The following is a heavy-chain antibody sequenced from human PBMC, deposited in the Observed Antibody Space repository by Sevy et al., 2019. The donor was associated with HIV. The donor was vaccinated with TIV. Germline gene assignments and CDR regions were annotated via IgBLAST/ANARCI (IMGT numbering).Heavy chain of an antibody. CDR1: GGSISGYY. J-gene: IGHJ6*02. Sequence: SETLSLTCTVSGGSISGYYRTWIRQPPGKGLEWIGYIYYTKTTNYNPSLKSRVTISEDNSKNQFSLKLTSVTAADTAIYYCARATPDLYYGMDVWGQGTTVTVSS. CDR3: ARATPDLYYGMDV. CDR2: IYYTKTT. V-gene: IGHV4-59*01.